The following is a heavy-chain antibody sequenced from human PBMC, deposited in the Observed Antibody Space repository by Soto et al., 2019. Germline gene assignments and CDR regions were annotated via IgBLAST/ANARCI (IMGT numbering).Heavy chain of an antibody. J-gene: IGHJ5*02. CDR1: GGTFTNYA. D-gene: IGHD6-6*01. CDR2: IIPIFGTA. Sequence: SVKVSCKASGGTFTNYALSWVRQAPGQGLEWLGGIIPIFGTADYAQKFQGRVTITADESTSTAYMELSSLRSEDTAVYYCARGRFEYSSSSGVTNWFDPWGQGTLVTVSS. V-gene: IGHV1-69*13. CDR3: ARGRFEYSSSSGVTNWFDP.